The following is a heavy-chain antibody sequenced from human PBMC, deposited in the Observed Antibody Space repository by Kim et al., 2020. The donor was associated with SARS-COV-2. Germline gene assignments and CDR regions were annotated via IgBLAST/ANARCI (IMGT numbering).Heavy chain of an antibody. CDR3: ARFGRVIFGMDV. V-gene: IGHV3-11*06. CDR1: GFTFSDYY. Sequence: GGSLRLSCAASGFTFSDYYMSWIRQAPGKGLEWVSYISSSSSYTNYADSVKGRFTISRDNAKNSLYLQMNSLRAEDTAVYYCARFGRVIFGMDVWGQGTTVTVSS. D-gene: IGHD3-16*01. CDR2: ISSSSSYT. J-gene: IGHJ6*02.